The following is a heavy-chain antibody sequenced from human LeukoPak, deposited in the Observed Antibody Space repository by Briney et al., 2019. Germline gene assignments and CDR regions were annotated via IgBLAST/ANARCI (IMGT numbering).Heavy chain of an antibody. D-gene: IGHD3-22*01. CDR2: ISAYNGKT. CDR1: GYTFTSYG. CDR3: ARFSTIDDYDSTPLDAFDI. J-gene: IGHJ3*02. Sequence: ASVKVSCKASGYTFTSYGISWVRQAPGQGLEWMGWISAYNGKTNYAQKLQGRVTMTTDTSTSTAYMELRSLRSDDTAVYYCARFSTIDDYDSTPLDAFDIWGQGTMVTVSS. V-gene: IGHV1-18*01.